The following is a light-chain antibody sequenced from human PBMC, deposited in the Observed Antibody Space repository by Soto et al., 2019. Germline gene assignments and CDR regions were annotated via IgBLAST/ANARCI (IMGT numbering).Light chain of an antibody. CDR2: DAS. Sequence: EIVLTQSPATLSSSPGERATLSCRASQSVSSYFAWYQQKPGQAPRLLIYDASNRATGIPARFSGSGSGTDFTLTISSLEPEDFAVYYCQQRSNFGQGTRLEIK. CDR1: QSVSSY. CDR3: QQRSN. V-gene: IGKV3-11*01. J-gene: IGKJ5*01.